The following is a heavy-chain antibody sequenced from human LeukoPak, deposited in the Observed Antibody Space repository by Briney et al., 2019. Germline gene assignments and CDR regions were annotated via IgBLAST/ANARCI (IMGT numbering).Heavy chain of an antibody. CDR2: IYSGGST. CDR3: ARSPSSVMYFDY. V-gene: IGHV3-53*01. D-gene: IGHD2-8*01. CDR1: GLTFSSYA. Sequence: GGSLRLSCAASGLTFSSYAMSWVRQSPGKGLEWVSVIYSGGSTYYADSVKGRFTISRDNSKNTLYLQMNSLRAEDTAVYYCARSPSSVMYFDYWGQGTLVTVSS. J-gene: IGHJ4*02.